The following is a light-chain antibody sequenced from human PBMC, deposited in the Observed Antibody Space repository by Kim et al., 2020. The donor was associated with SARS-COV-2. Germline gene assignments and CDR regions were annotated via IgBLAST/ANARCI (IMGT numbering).Light chain of an antibody. J-gene: IGLJ3*02. V-gene: IGLV10-54*04. CDR1: NNNVGNQG. CDR2: RNN. CDR3: SAWDSSLSAWV. Sequence: QTAPRPCPGNNNNVGNQGAAWLQQHQGHPPKLLSYRNNNRPSGISERFSASRSGDTASLTITGLQPEDETDYYCSAWDSSLSAWVFGGGTQLTVL.